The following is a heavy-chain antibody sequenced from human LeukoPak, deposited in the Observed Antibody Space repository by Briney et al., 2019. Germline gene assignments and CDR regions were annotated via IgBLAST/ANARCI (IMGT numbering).Heavy chain of an antibody. CDR2: INPSGGST. CDR1: GYTFTGYY. CDR3: ARDLPWYDILTGSAGFDY. J-gene: IGHJ4*02. V-gene: IGHV1-46*01. D-gene: IGHD3-9*01. Sequence: GASVTVSCKASGYTFTGYYMHWVRQAPGQGLEWMGIINPSGGSTSYAQKFQGRVTMTRDMSTSTVYMELNSLRAEDTAVYYCARDLPWYDILTGSAGFDYWGQGTLVTVSS.